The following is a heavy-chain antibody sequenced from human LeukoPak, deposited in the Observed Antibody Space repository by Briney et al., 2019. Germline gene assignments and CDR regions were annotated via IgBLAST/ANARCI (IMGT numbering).Heavy chain of an antibody. D-gene: IGHD3/OR15-3a*01. Sequence: GGSLRLSCAASGFTFDDYGMSWVRQAPGKGLEWVSGINWNGGSTGYADSVKGRFTISRDNAKNSLYLQMNSLRAEDTALYYCARGGKKFLDHYYYYMDVWGKGTTVTVSS. CDR2: INWNGGST. CDR3: ARGGKKFLDHYYYYMDV. J-gene: IGHJ6*03. V-gene: IGHV3-20*04. CDR1: GFTFDDYG.